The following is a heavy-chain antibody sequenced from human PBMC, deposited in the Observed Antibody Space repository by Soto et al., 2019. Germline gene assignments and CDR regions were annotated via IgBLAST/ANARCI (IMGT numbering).Heavy chain of an antibody. Sequence: SETLSLTCTVSGGSISSSSYYWGWTRQPPGKGLEWIGSIYYSGSTYYNPSLKSRVTISVDTSKNQFSLKLSSVTAADTALYYCARDNSGEGGNYYMDVWGKGTTVTVSS. D-gene: IGHD1-20*01. CDR1: GGSISSSSYY. J-gene: IGHJ6*03. CDR2: IYYSGST. CDR3: ARDNSGEGGNYYMDV. V-gene: IGHV4-39*02.